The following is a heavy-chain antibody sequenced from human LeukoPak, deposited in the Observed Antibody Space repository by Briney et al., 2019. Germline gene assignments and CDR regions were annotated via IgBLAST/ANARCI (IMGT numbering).Heavy chain of an antibody. CDR3: AINGVFGVPKVSPFDY. V-gene: IGHV1-69*13. CDR2: IIPIFGTA. D-gene: IGHD3-3*01. Sequence: ASVKVSCKASGGTFSSYAISWVRQAPGQGLEWMGGIIPIFGTANYAQKFQGRVTITADESTSTAYMELSSLRSEDTAVYYCAINGVFGVPKVSPFDYWGQGTLVTVSS. J-gene: IGHJ4*02. CDR1: GGTFSSYA.